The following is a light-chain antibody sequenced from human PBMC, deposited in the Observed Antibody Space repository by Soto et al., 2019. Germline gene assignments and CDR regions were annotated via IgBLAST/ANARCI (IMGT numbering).Light chain of an antibody. CDR3: QQYNRWPRT. CDR1: QSVSSSY. Sequence: SLSPGERATLSCRASQSVSSSYLAWYQQKPGQAPRLLIYDASTRATGIPVRFSGSGSGTEFTLSISSVQSEDFAVFYCQQYNRWPRTFGQGTKVDIK. J-gene: IGKJ1*01. V-gene: IGKV3-15*01. CDR2: DAS.